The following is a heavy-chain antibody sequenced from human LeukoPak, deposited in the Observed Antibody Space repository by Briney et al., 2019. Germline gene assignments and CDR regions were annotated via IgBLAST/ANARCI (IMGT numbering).Heavy chain of an antibody. J-gene: IGHJ3*02. Sequence: GESLKISCKGSGYSFTSYWIGWVRQMPGKGLEWTGIIYPGDSDTRYSPSFQGQVTISADKSISTAYLQWSSLKASDTAMYYCARLGSTLGDAFDIWGQGTMVTVSS. CDR3: ARLGSTLGDAFDI. CDR2: IYPGDSDT. CDR1: GYSFTSYW. V-gene: IGHV5-51*01. D-gene: IGHD5/OR15-5a*01.